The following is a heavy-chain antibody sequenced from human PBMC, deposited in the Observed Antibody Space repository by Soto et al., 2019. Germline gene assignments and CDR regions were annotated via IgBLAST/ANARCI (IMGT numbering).Heavy chain of an antibody. CDR2: ISGSGGST. CDR1: GFTFSSYA. V-gene: IGHV3-23*01. Sequence: GGSLRLSCVASGFTFSSYAMSWVRQAPGKGLEWVSAISGSGGSTYYAASVKGRFTISRDNSKNTLYLQMNSLRAEDTAVYYCAKVPLAYCGGDCYVDYWGQGTLVTVSS. J-gene: IGHJ4*02. CDR3: AKVPLAYCGGDCYVDY. D-gene: IGHD2-21*02.